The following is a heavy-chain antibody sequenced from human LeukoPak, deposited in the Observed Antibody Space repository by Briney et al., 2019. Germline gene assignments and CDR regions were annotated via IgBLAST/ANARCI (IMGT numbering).Heavy chain of an antibody. CDR1: GFTFSNFW. Sequence: GGSLRLSCAASGFTFSNFWMSWIRQVPGEGLEWVAHIKTDGSEKYYVDSVKGRFTISRDNPKKSLYLQMNSLSVEDTAVYYCTGIVYWGQGTRVTVSS. CDR3: TGIVY. V-gene: IGHV3-7*01. J-gene: IGHJ4*02. CDR2: IKTDGSEK.